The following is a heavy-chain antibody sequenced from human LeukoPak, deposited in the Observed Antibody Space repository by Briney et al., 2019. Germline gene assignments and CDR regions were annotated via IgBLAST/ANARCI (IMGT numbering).Heavy chain of an antibody. CDR3: ARVSQDDIVVVPAAGRNWFDP. Sequence: SETLSLTCTVSGGSISSYYWSWLRQPPGKGLEWSGYIYYSGSTNYNPSLKSRVTISVDTSKNQFALKIGSVTAADTAVYYCARVSQDDIVVVPAAGRNWFDPWGQGTLVTVSS. CDR2: IYYSGST. J-gene: IGHJ5*02. V-gene: IGHV4-59*01. CDR1: GGSISSYY. D-gene: IGHD2-2*01.